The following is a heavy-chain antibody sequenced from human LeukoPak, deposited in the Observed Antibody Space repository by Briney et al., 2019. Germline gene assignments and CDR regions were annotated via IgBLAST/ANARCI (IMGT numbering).Heavy chain of an antibody. V-gene: IGHV3-74*01. CDR2: INSDGSST. CDR3: ARDPYSGNYGAYYYYYMDV. CDR1: GFTFSSYW. J-gene: IGHJ6*03. D-gene: IGHD1-26*01. Sequence: PGGSLRLSCAASGFTFSSYWMHWVRQAPGKGLVWVSRINSDGSSTSYADSVKGRFTISRDNAKSSLYLQMDSLRAEDTAVYYCARDPYSGNYGAYYYYYMDVWGKGTTVTVSS.